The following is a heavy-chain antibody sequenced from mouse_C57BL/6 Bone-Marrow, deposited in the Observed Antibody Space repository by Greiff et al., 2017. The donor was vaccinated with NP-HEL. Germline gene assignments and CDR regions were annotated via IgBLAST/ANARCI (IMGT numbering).Heavy chain of an antibody. CDR3: GGGEYYAMDY. CDR1: GFTFSSYA. CDR2: ISDGGSYT. D-gene: IGHD2-13*01. Sequence: EVQVVESGGGLVKPGGSLKLSCAASGFTFSSYAMSWVRQTPEKRLEWVATISDGGSYTYYPDNVKGRFTISRDNAKNNLYLQMSHLKSEDTAMYYCGGGEYYAMDYWGQGTSVTVSS. V-gene: IGHV5-4*01. J-gene: IGHJ4*01.